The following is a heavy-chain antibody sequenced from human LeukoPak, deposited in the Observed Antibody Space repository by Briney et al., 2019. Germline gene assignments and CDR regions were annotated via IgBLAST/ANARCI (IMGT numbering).Heavy chain of an antibody. D-gene: IGHD2/OR15-2a*01. CDR3: ARLTTLTVPFDY. CDR2: IYPGDSDT. CDR1: GYRFTSYW. J-gene: IGHJ4*02. Sequence: RGESLQISCQGSGYRFTSYWIGWVRQMPGKGLEWMGIIYPGDSDTRYSPSFQGQVTISADKSISTAYLQWSSLKASDTAMYYCARLTTLTVPFDYWGQGTLVTVSS. V-gene: IGHV5-51*01.